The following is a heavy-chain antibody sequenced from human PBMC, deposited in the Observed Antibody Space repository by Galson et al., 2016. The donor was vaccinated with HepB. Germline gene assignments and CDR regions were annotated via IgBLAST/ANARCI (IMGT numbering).Heavy chain of an antibody. CDR3: ARARIGLDY. V-gene: IGHV3-11*04. Sequence: SLRLSCAVSGFTFSDYYMSWIRQAPGKGLEWISYITSSGSTMYYADSVKGRFTISRDNAKNSLYLQMNSLRAEDAAVYYCARARIGLDYWGQGAPVTVSS. CDR2: ITSSGSTM. J-gene: IGHJ4*02. D-gene: IGHD3-16*01. CDR1: GFTFSDYY.